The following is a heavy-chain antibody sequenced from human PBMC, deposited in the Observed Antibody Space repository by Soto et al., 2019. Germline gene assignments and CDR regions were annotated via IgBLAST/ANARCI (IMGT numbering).Heavy chain of an antibody. CDR2: IIPIFGTA. V-gene: IGHV1-69*06. Sequence: VASVKVSCKASGGTFSSYAISWVRQAPGQGLEWMGGIIPIFGTANYAQKFQGRVTITADKSTSTAYMELSSLRSEDTAVYYCARDPTSAEGMDVWGQGTTVTVSS. CDR1: GGTFSSYA. CDR3: ARDPTSAEGMDV. J-gene: IGHJ6*02.